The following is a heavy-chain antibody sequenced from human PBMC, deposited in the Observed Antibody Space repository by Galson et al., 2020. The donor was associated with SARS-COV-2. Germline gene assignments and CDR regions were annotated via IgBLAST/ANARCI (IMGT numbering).Heavy chain of an antibody. CDR1: GHTLTELS. V-gene: IGHV1-24*01. J-gene: IGHJ3*02. CDR2: FDPQDGET. CDR3: ATWGVVVITYAFDI. D-gene: IGHD3-22*01. Sequence: ASVKVSCKLSGHTLTELSMHWVRQAPGKGLEWLGSFDPQDGETIYAQKFQGRVTMTEDTSTETAYLELSSLRSDDTAVYYCATWGVVVITYAFDIWGQGTMVTFSS.